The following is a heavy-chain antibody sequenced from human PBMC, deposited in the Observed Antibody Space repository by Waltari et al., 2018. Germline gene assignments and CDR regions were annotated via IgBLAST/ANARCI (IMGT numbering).Heavy chain of an antibody. CDR3: ARDRSGSSSVPDP. CDR2: VNPNSGGT. V-gene: IGHV1-2*06. CDR1: GYTFTGYY. J-gene: IGHJ5*02. Sequence: QVQLVQSGAEVKKPGASVKVSCKASGYTFTGYYMHWVRQAPGQGLEWMGRVNPNSGGTNYAQKFQGRVTMTRDTSISTAYMELSRLRSDDTAVYYCARDRSGSSSVPDPWGQGTLVTVSS. D-gene: IGHD6-6*01.